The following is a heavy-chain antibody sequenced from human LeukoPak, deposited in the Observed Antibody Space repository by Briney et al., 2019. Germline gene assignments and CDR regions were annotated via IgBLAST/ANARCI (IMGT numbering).Heavy chain of an antibody. Sequence: PGGSLRLSCAASGFTFDDYAMHWVRQAPGKGLEWVSGISWNSGSIGYADSVKGRFTISRDNAKNSLYLQMNSLRAEDTALYYCAKDKYYGSGSYIFDYWGQGTLVTVSS. V-gene: IGHV3-9*01. CDR3: AKDKYYGSGSYIFDY. CDR2: ISWNSGSI. D-gene: IGHD3-10*01. CDR1: GFTFDDYA. J-gene: IGHJ4*02.